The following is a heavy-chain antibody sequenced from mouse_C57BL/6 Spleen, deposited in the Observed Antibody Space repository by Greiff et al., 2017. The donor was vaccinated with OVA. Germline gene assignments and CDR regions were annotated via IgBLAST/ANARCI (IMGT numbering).Heavy chain of an antibody. CDR1: GFTFSDYG. V-gene: IGHV5-17*01. CDR3: ARGKTYDVRAMDY. D-gene: IGHD2-12*01. Sequence: EVQLKESGGGLVKPGGSLKLSCAASGFTFSDYGMHWVRQAPEKGLEWVAYISSGSSTIYYADTVKGRFTISRDNAKNTLFLQMTSLRSEDTAMYYCARGKTYDVRAMDYWGQGTSVTVSS. J-gene: IGHJ4*01. CDR2: ISSGSSTI.